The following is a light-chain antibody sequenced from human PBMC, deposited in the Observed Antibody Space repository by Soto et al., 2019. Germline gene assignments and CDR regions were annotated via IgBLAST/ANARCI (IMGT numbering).Light chain of an antibody. Sequence: DIQMTQSPSTLSGSVGDRVTITCRASQTISSWLAWYQQKPGKAPKLLIYKASTFKSGVPSRFSGSVSGTEFTLTISSLQPDDFATYYCQHYNSYSAAFGQGTKVELK. J-gene: IGKJ1*01. CDR1: QTISSW. CDR2: KAS. CDR3: QHYNSYSAA. V-gene: IGKV1-5*03.